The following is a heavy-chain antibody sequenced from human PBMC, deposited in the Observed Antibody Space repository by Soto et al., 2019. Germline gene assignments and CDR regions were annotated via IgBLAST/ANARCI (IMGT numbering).Heavy chain of an antibody. CDR3: ASSHNYYDSSGYINWFDP. D-gene: IGHD3-22*01. CDR2: IYYSGST. CDR1: GGSISSGGYY. Sequence: QVQLQESGPGLVKPSQTLSLTCTVSGGSISSGGYYWSWIRQHPGKGLEWIGYIYYSGSTDYNPSLKSRVTISVDTSKNQFSLKLSSVTAADTAVYYCASSHNYYDSSGYINWFDPWGQGTLVTVSS. J-gene: IGHJ5*02. V-gene: IGHV4-31*03.